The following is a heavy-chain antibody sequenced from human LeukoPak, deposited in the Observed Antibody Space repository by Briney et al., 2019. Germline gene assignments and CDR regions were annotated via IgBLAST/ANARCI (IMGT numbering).Heavy chain of an antibody. Sequence: ASVKVSCKASGYTFTSYYMHWVRQAPGQGLEWMGIINPSGGSTSYAQKFQGRVTMTRDMSTSTVYMELGSLRSEDTAVYYCARALRYFDWLYYMDVWGKGTTVTVSS. CDR2: INPSGGST. CDR1: GYTFTSYY. D-gene: IGHD3-9*01. CDR3: ARALRYFDWLYYMDV. V-gene: IGHV1-46*01. J-gene: IGHJ6*03.